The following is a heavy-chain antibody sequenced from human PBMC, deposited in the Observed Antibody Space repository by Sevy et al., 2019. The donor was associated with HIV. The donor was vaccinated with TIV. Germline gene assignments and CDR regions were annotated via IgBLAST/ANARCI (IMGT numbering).Heavy chain of an antibody. Sequence: ASVKVSCKASGYTFTSYDINWVRQATGQGLEWMGWMNPNSGNTGYAQKFQGRVTMTRNTSISTAYMELSSLRSEDTAVYYCARLHEMATPQSVCGQWTTVTVSS. D-gene: IGHD5-12*01. V-gene: IGHV1-8*01. J-gene: IGHJ6*02. CDR3: ARLHEMATPQSV. CDR2: MNPNSGNT. CDR1: GYTFTSYD.